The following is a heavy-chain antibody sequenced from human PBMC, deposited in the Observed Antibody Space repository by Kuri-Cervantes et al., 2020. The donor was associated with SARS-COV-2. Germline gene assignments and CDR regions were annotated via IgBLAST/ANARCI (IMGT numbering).Heavy chain of an antibody. V-gene: IGHV3-23*01. CDR2: ISGSGGTT. Sequence: GESLKISCTASGFTFSSYAMSWVRQAPGKGLEWVSTISGSGGTTYYADSVKGRFTISRDNSKNTLYLQMNSLRAEDTAVYYCAKGSATSVWGQGTLVTVSS. CDR1: GFTFSSYA. J-gene: IGHJ4*02. CDR3: AKGSATSV. D-gene: IGHD1-26*01.